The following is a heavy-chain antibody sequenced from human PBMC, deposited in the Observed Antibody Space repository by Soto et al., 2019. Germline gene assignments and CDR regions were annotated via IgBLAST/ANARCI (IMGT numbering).Heavy chain of an antibody. Sequence: SETLSLTCTVSGGSISSSSYYWGWIRQPPGKGLEWIGSIYYSGSTYYNPSLKSRVTISVDTSKNQFSLKLSSVTAADTAVYYCASHPYDFWSGYFDYWGRGTLVTVSS. V-gene: IGHV4-39*01. D-gene: IGHD3-3*01. CDR3: ASHPYDFWSGYFDY. CDR2: IYYSGST. CDR1: GGSISSSSYY. J-gene: IGHJ4*02.